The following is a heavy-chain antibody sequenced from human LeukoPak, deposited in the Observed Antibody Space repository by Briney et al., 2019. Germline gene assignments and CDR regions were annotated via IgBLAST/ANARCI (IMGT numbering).Heavy chain of an antibody. CDR2: ISSSSSYI. CDR3: AKDRAGYLDYYYMDV. Sequence: GGSLRLSCAASGFTFSSYSMNWVRQAPGKGLEWVSSISSSSSYIYYADSVKGRFTISRDNAKNSLYLQMNSLRAEDTAVYYCAKDRAGYLDYYYMDVWGKGTTVTISS. V-gene: IGHV3-21*01. CDR1: GFTFSSYS. J-gene: IGHJ6*03. D-gene: IGHD3-9*01.